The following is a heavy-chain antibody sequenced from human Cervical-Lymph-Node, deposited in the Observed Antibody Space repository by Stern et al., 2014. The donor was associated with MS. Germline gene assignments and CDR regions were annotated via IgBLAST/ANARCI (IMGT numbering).Heavy chain of an antibody. D-gene: IGHD6-13*01. V-gene: IGHV3-48*02. CDR2: ISSSSSTI. CDR1: GFTFSSYS. CDR3: ARVQYSSSWWLHDAFDI. J-gene: IGHJ3*02. Sequence: EDQLVESGGGLVQPGGSLRLSCAASGFTFSSYSMNWVRQAPGKGLEWVSYISSSSSTIYYADSVKGRFTISRDNAKNSLYLQMNSLRDEDTAVYYCARVQYSSSWWLHDAFDIWGQGTMVTVSS.